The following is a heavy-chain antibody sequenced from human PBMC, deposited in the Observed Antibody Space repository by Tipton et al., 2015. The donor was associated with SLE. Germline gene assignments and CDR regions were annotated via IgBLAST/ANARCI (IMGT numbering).Heavy chain of an antibody. Sequence: QLVQSGAEVKEPGASVKVSCKASGYTFTAYGITWVRQAPGQGLEWMGWISGYNDNKNYAQNLQGRLTLAIDTSTSTAYLQLRGLRSDDTAVYYCARGPYLERRRIYCGLDVWGQGTTVTVSS. CDR1: GYTFTAYG. J-gene: IGHJ6*02. V-gene: IGHV1-18*01. CDR2: ISGYNDNK. CDR3: ARGPYLERRRIYCGLDV. D-gene: IGHD1-1*01.